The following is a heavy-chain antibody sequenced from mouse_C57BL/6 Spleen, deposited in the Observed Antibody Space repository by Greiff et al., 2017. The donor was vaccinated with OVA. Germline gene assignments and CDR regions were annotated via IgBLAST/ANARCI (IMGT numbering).Heavy chain of an antibody. CDR2: ISSGGSYT. CDR1: GFTFSSYG. J-gene: IGHJ2*01. CDR3: ARRGGSYYFDY. V-gene: IGHV5-6*02. Sequence: EVKVVESGGDLVKPGGSLKLSCAASGFTFSSYGMSWVRQTPDKRLEWVATISSGGSYTYYPDSVKGRFTISRDNAKNTLYMQMSSLKSEDTAMYYCARRGGSYYFDYWGQGTTLTGSS.